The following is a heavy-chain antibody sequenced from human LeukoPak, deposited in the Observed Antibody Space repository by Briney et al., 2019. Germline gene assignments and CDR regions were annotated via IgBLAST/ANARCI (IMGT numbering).Heavy chain of an antibody. J-gene: IGHJ2*01. Sequence: SGTLSLTCAVSGGSISSSNWWSWVRQPPGKGLEWIGEIYHSGSTNYNPSLKSRVTISVDTSRNQFSLRLSSVTAADTAVYYCARRRYDYWYFDLWGRGSLVTVSS. CDR1: GGSISSSNW. CDR2: IYHSGST. D-gene: IGHD3-3*01. CDR3: ARRRYDYWYFDL. V-gene: IGHV4-4*02.